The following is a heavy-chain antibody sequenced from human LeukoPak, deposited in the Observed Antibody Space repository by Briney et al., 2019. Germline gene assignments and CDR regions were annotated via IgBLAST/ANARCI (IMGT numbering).Heavy chain of an antibody. Sequence: ASVKVSCKASGGTFSSYAISWVRQAPGQGLEWMGWISAYNGNTNYAQKLQGRVTMTTDTSTSTAYMELRSLRSDDTAVYYCARPYGSGSPYYFDYWGQGTLVTVSS. J-gene: IGHJ4*02. CDR3: ARPYGSGSPYYFDY. D-gene: IGHD3-10*01. CDR2: ISAYNGNT. CDR1: GGTFSSYA. V-gene: IGHV1-18*01.